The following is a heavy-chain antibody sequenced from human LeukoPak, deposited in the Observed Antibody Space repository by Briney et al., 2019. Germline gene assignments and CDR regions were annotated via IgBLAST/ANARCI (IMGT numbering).Heavy chain of an antibody. V-gene: IGHV4-59*11. J-gene: IGHJ3*02. CDR3: ARDLVTVTKGFDI. D-gene: IGHD4-17*01. Sequence: PSETLSLTCAVSADSFSSHYWTWIRQPPGKGLEWIGYISYIGSTNYNPSLKSRVTISIHTSKNQFSLKLSSVTAADPAVYYCARDLVTVTKGFDIWGQGTMVTVSS. CDR2: ISYIGST. CDR1: ADSFSSHY.